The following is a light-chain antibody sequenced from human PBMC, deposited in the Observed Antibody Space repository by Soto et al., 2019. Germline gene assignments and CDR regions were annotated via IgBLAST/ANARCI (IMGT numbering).Light chain of an antibody. V-gene: IGKV3-11*01. J-gene: IGKJ5*01. CDR2: DAS. Sequence: EIVLTQSPATLSLSPGERATLSCRASQSVSSYLAWYQQKPGQAPRLLIYDASNRATGIPARFSGSGSGTDFTLTISSLQSEDFAVYYCQQYNDWPPKITFGQGTRLE. CDR3: QQYNDWPPKIT. CDR1: QSVSSY.